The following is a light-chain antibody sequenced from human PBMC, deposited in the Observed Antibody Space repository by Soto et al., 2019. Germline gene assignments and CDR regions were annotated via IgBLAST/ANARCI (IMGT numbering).Light chain of an antibody. CDR3: HQYHQWPLYT. Sequence: EIVMTQSPATLSVSPGERATLSCRASQSVSSNLAWYQQNPGQAPRLLIYGASTRATGIPARFSGSGSGTEFTLTISSLQSEDLAVYYCHQYHQWPLYTFGQGTKLEIK. CDR2: GAS. CDR1: QSVSSN. J-gene: IGKJ2*01. V-gene: IGKV3-15*01.